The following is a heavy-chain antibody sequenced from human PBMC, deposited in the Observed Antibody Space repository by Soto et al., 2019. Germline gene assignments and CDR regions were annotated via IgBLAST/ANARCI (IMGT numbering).Heavy chain of an antibody. D-gene: IGHD1-20*01. CDR1: GYTFTSYY. CDR3: AKPPDYNWNDY. Sequence: GASVKVSCKASGYTFTSYYIHWVRQAPGQGLEWMGVINPSGGSTSYAQNFQGRVTMTRDTSTSTVYMELSSLRAEDTAVYYCAKPPDYNWNDYWGQGTLVTVSS. CDR2: INPSGGST. V-gene: IGHV1-46*01. J-gene: IGHJ4*02.